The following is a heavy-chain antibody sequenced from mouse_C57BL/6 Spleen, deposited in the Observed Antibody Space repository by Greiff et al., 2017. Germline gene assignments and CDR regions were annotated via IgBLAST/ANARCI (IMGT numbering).Heavy chain of an antibody. D-gene: IGHD1-1*01. J-gene: IGHJ2*01. V-gene: IGHV1-61*01. Sequence: QVQLQQPGAELVRPGSSVKLSCKASGYTFTSYWMDWAKQRPGQGLEWIGNIYPSDSETHYNQKFKDKATLTVDKSSSTAYMQLSSLTSEDSAVYYCAREGGLRYYFDYWGQGTTLTVSS. CDR3: AREGGLRYYFDY. CDR1: GYTFTSYW. CDR2: IYPSDSET.